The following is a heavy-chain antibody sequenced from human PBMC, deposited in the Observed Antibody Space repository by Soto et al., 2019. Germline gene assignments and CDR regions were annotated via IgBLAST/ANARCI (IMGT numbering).Heavy chain of an antibody. Sequence: SETLSLTCTVSGGSLSSSHWSWVLQPPGKGLEWIGCTYNSGRTHYNPSLKSRVTISVDTSKNQFSLKLSSVTAADTAVYYCARPTRQWLGLRYYYGMDVWGQGTTVTVSS. CDR3: ARPTRQWLGLRYYYGMDV. CDR1: GGSLSSSH. CDR2: TYNSGRT. V-gene: IGHV4-59*08. J-gene: IGHJ6*02. D-gene: IGHD6-19*01.